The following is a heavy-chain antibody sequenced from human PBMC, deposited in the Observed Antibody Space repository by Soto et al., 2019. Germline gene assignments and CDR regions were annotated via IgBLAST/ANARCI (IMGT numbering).Heavy chain of an antibody. CDR1: GYTFTGYY. J-gene: IGHJ4*02. CDR2: INPNSGGT. V-gene: IGHV1-2*02. Sequence: ASVKVSCKASGYTFTGYYMHWVRQAPGQGLEWMGWINPNSGGTNYAQKFQGRVTMTRDTSISTAYMELSRLRSDDTAVYYCAIAVAGLGYFDYWGQGTLVTVPQ. D-gene: IGHD6-19*01. CDR3: AIAVAGLGYFDY.